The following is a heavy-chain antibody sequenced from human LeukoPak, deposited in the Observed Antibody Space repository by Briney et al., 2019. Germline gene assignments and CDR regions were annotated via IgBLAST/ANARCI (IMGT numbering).Heavy chain of an antibody. CDR2: IYPADSNT. CDR1: GYSFSNSW. J-gene: IGHJ3*02. Sequence: GESLKISCKGSGYSFSNSWIGWVRRMPGKGLEWMGIIYPADSNTRYRPSFQGQVTISADKSISTAYLQWSSLKASDTAIYYCAGEIALAGTGGAFDMWGQGTMVTVSS. CDR3: AGEIALAGTGGAFDM. V-gene: IGHV5-51*01. D-gene: IGHD6-19*01.